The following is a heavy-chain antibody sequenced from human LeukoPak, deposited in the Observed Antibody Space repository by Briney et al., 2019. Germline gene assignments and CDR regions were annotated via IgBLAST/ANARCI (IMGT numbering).Heavy chain of an antibody. CDR1: GFTFSNPW. J-gene: IGHJ4*02. D-gene: IGHD1-26*01. Sequence: GGSLRLSCAASGFTFSNPWMTWVRQAPGKGLEWVANISPDGSGKFYVESVKGRFTISRDNAKKSLVLRMNSLRVEDTALYYCAKDSGTFWGQGTLVTVSS. CDR2: ISPDGSGK. V-gene: IGHV3-7*04. CDR3: AKDSGTF.